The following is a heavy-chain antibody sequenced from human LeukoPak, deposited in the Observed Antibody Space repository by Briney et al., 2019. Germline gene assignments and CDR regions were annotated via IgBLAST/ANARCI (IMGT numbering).Heavy chain of an antibody. CDR2: IYTRGST. D-gene: IGHD2-15*01. Sequence: PSETLSLTCTVPGGSISSYYWSWIRQPAGKGLEWIGRIYTRGSTNYNPSLKSRVTMSVDTSTNQFSLKLSSVTAADTAVYYCARDRVVDCSGGSCYERYFDYWGQGTLVTVSS. CDR3: ARDRVVDCSGGSCYERYFDY. J-gene: IGHJ4*02. V-gene: IGHV4-4*07. CDR1: GGSISSYY.